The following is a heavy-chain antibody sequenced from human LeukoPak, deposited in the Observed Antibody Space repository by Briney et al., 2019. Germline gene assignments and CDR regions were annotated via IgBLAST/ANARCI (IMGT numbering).Heavy chain of an antibody. V-gene: IGHV1-2*02. J-gene: IGHJ4*02. CDR2: INPISGGT. CDR3: ARAMTYYDSSGYYLYYFDS. D-gene: IGHD3-22*01. Sequence: GASVKLSCKASGYTFTSYYMHWVRQAPGQGLQWMGWINPISGGTNYAQKFQVRVTMTSDTSINTAYMELSRLRSDDTAVYYCARAMTYYDSSGYYLYYFDSWGQGTMVTVSS. CDR1: GYTFTSYY.